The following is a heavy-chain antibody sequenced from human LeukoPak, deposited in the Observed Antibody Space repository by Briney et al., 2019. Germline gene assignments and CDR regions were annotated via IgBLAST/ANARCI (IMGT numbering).Heavy chain of an antibody. Sequence: AASVTVSCTASGGTFSSYAISWVRQAPGQGLEWMGGIIPIFGTANYAQKFQGRVTITADGSTSTAYMELSSLRSEDTAVYYCARSASLVVVPAALDYWGQGTLVTVSS. J-gene: IGHJ4*02. CDR1: GGTFSSYA. D-gene: IGHD2-2*01. CDR3: ARSASLVVVPAALDY. CDR2: IIPIFGTA. V-gene: IGHV1-69*13.